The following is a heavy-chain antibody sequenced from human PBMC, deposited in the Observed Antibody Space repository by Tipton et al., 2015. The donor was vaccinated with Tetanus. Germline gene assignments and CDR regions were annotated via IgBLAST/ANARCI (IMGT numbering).Heavy chain of an antibody. CDR1: GFTFSDYH. CDR3: ARDYPDFDY. J-gene: IGHJ4*02. V-gene: IGHV3-53*01. D-gene: IGHD3-16*02. CDR2: TYGDGST. Sequence: SLRLSCAASGFTFSDYHMSWIRQAPGKGLEWVSLTYGDGSTYYADSVKGRFTISRDNSKNTLYLQMSNLRAEDTAVYYCARDYPDFDYWGQGTLVTVSS.